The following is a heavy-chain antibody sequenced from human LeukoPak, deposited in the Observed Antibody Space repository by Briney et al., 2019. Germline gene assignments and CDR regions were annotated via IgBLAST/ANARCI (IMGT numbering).Heavy chain of an antibody. D-gene: IGHD3-10*01. CDR1: GGSINSYY. CDR3: ATDALLTGFGALFDP. CDR2: IYYSGSA. Sequence: PSETLSLTCTVSGGSINSYYWSWIRQPPGKGLEWIGYIYYSGSANYNPSLKSRVTISVDTSKNQFSLNLSSVTAADTAVYYCATDALLTGFGALFDPWGQGTLVTISS. J-gene: IGHJ5*02. V-gene: IGHV4-59*01.